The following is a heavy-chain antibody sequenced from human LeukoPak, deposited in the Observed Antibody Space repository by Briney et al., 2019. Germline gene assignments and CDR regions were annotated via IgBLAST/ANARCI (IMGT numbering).Heavy chain of an antibody. J-gene: IGHJ6*02. CDR2: IYYSGTT. D-gene: IGHD2-15*01. V-gene: IGHV4-59*01. CDR3: ARGWPDYYSMDI. Sequence: SETLSLTCTVSGGSMSSYYWSWIRQPPGEGPECIGYIYYSGTTSYNPSLKGRVTISIDTSNNHFSLKLRSVTAGDTAVYYCARGWPDYYSMDIWGPGTTVTVSS. CDR1: GGSMSSYY.